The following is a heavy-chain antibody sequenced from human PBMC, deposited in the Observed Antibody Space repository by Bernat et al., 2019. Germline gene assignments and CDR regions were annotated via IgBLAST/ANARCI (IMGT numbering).Heavy chain of an antibody. V-gene: IGHV3-30-3*01. CDR3: ARGVYHDYGVSGV. Sequence: QVQVVVSGGGAVQPGRSLRLSCAASGFTFSNFAMHWVRQAPGKGLEWVAFIPYDGNNKYYEDSVKGRFTISRDNSKNTLDLQMNSLRVEDTDVYYCARGVYHDYGVSGVWGQGTTVTVSS. CDR1: GFTFSNFA. CDR2: IPYDGNNK. J-gene: IGHJ6*02. D-gene: IGHD4-17*01.